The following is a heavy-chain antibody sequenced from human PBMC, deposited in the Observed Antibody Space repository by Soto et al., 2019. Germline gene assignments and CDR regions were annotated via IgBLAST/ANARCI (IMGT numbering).Heavy chain of an antibody. CDR3: ARSPDSSGYYPRWYYYGMDV. V-gene: IGHV4-4*02. CDR1: GGSISSSNC. CDR2: IYHSGST. Sequence: PSETLSLTCAVSGGSISSSNCWSWVRQPPGKGLEWIGEIYHSGSTNYNPSLKSRVTISVDKSKNQFSLKLSSVTAADTAVYYCARSPDSSGYYPRWYYYGMDVWGQGTTVTVSS. J-gene: IGHJ6*02. D-gene: IGHD3-22*01.